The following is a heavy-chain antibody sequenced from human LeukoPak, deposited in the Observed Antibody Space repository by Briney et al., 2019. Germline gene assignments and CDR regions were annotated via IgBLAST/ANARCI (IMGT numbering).Heavy chain of an antibody. CDR3: AKEVHPFDP. J-gene: IGHJ5*02. D-gene: IGHD4/OR15-4a*01. CDR1: GFTISSYG. CDR2: IRYDGSNK. Sequence: GESLRLSCAASGFTISSYGIHWVRQAPGKGLEWVAFIRYDGSNKYYADSVKGRFTISRDNSKNTVYLQMDSLRAEDTAVYYCAKEVHPFDPWGQGTLVTVSS. V-gene: IGHV3-30*02.